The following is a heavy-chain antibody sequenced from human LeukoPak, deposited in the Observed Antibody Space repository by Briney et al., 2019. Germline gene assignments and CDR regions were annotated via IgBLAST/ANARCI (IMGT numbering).Heavy chain of an antibody. V-gene: IGHV3-30*18. CDR3: AEDIVVVPADYDY. D-gene: IGHD2-2*01. J-gene: IGHJ4*02. Sequence: GGSLRLSCAVSGFTFSNYAMSWVRQAPGKGLEWVAVISFDGKVSYYADSVKGRFTISRDNSKNTLDLQMNSLRAEDTAVYYCAEDIVVVPADYDYWGQGTLVTVSS. CDR1: GFTFSNYA. CDR2: ISFDGKVS.